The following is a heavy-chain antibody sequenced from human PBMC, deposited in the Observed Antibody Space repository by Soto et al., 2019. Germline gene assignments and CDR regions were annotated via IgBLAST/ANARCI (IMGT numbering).Heavy chain of an antibody. CDR1: GYTFTGYY. V-gene: IGHV1-2*04. CDR3: AREDYYDSSGYPGASKFDP. D-gene: IGHD3-22*01. J-gene: IGHJ5*02. Sequence: ASVKVSCKASGYTFTGYYMHWVRQAPGQGLEWMGWINPNSGGTNYAQKFQGWVTMTRDTSISTAYMELSRLRSDDTAVYYCAREDYYDSSGYPGASKFDPWGQGTLVTVSS. CDR2: INPNSGGT.